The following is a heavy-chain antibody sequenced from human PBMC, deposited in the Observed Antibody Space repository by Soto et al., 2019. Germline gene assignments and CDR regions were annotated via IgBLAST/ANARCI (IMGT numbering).Heavy chain of an antibody. CDR1: GYTFTSYG. V-gene: IGHV1-18*01. CDR3: ATIYSYYYGMDV. CDR2: ISAYNGNT. J-gene: IGHJ6*02. D-gene: IGHD5-18*01. Sequence: ASVKVSCKASGYTFTSYGISWVRPAPGQGLEWMGWISAYNGNTNYAQKLQGRVTMTTDTSTSTAYMELRSLRSDDTAVYYCATIYSYYYGMDVWGQGTTVTVSS.